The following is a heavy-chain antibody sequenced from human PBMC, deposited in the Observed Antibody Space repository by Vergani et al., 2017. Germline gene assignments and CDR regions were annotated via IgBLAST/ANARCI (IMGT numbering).Heavy chain of an antibody. Sequence: VQLVESGGGLVQPGRSLRLSCAASGFTFDDYAMHWVRQAPGKGLEWVAFIWYDGSKEYYADSVKGRFTISRDNSKNTLYLQMNNLRAADTAVYYCARYGYCAHGVCYMTYYYYMDVWGKGTAVTVSS. J-gene: IGHJ6*03. CDR3: ARYGYCAHGVCYMTYYYYMDV. CDR2: IWYDGSKE. CDR1: GFTFDDYA. V-gene: IGHV3-33*08. D-gene: IGHD2-8*01.